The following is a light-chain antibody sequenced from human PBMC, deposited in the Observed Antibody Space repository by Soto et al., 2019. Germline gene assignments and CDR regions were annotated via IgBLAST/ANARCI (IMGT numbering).Light chain of an antibody. CDR2: GAS. Sequence: TGVTQSAVTLSLSPGERATLSCRASQNVSNYLLVWYQQHPGQAPRLLIYGASSRATGIPDRFSGSGSGTDFSLTIRRLEPDDFAVYYCQKSGNFWPFGQGTKVDIK. CDR1: QNVSNYL. CDR3: QKSGNFWP. V-gene: IGKV3-20*01. J-gene: IGKJ1*01.